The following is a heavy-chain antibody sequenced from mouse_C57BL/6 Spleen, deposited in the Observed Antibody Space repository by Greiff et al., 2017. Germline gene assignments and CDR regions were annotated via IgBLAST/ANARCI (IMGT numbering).Heavy chain of an antibody. V-gene: IGHV1-55*01. D-gene: IGHD2-4*01. J-gene: IGHJ3*01. Sequence: QVQLQQPGAELVKPGASVKMSCKASGYTFTSYWITWVKQRPGQGLEWIGDIYPGSGSTKYNEKFKSKATLTVDTSSSTAYMQLSSLTSEDSAVYYCARERGYDYDAGFAYWGQGTLVTVSA. CDR3: ARERGYDYDAGFAY. CDR1: GYTFTSYW. CDR2: IYPGSGST.